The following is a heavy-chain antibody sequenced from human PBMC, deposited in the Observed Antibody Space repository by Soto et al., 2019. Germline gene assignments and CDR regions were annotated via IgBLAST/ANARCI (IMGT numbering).Heavy chain of an antibody. Sequence: SETLSLTCAVYGGSFSGYYWSWIRQPPGKGLEWIGEINHSGSTNCNPSLKSRVTISVDTSKNQFSLKLSSVTAADTAVYYCARLSSSWYGHYYYGMDVWGQGTTVTVSS. J-gene: IGHJ6*02. CDR2: INHSGST. V-gene: IGHV4-34*01. D-gene: IGHD6-13*01. CDR1: GGSFSGYY. CDR3: ARLSSSWYGHYYYGMDV.